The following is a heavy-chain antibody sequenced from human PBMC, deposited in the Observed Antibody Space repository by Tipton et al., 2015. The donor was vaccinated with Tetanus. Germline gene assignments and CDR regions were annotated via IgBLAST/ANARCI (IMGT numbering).Heavy chain of an antibody. CDR2: ISYDGTNK. CDR1: GFIFSTYG. CDR3: VRDRGMATFLGSEFDY. Sequence: SLRLSCAASGFIFSTYGMHWVHQAPGKGLEWVAVISYDGTNKYHTDSVKGRFTISRDNSKNTLYLQMNSLRPEDTAVYYCVRDRGMATFLGSEFDYWGQGTLVTVSS. D-gene: IGHD5-24*01. V-gene: IGHV3-30*03. J-gene: IGHJ4*02.